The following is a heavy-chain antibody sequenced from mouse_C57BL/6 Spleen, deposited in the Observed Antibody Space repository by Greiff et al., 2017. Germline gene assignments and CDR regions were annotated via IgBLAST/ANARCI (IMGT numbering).Heavy chain of an antibody. CDR1: GFTFSDYG. Sequence: DVQLVESGGGLVKPGGSLKLSCAASGFTFSDYGMHWVRQAPEKGLEWVAYISSGSSTIYYADTVKGRFTISRDNAKNTLFLQMTSLRSEATAMYYGARGRAVVATRDYAMDYGGQGTSVTVSS. V-gene: IGHV5-17*01. D-gene: IGHD1-1*01. CDR2: ISSGSSTI. CDR3: ARGRAVVATRDYAMDY. J-gene: IGHJ4*01.